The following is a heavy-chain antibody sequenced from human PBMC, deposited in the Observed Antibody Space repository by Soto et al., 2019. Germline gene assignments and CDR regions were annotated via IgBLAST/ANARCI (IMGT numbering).Heavy chain of an antibody. J-gene: IGHJ6*03. V-gene: IGHV4-34*01. Sequence: QVQLQQWGAGLLKPSETLSLTCAVYGGSFSDYYWSWIRQPPGKGLEWIGEINHSGSTNYNPSLKSRVTISVDTSKNQFSLKLSSVTAADTAVYYCARFGDFWSGYYMHSYYYYYMDVWGKGTTVTVSS. D-gene: IGHD3-3*01. CDR1: GGSFSDYY. CDR3: ARFGDFWSGYYMHSYYYYYMDV. CDR2: INHSGST.